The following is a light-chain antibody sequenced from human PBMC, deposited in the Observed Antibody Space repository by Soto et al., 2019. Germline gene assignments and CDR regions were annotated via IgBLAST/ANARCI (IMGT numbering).Light chain of an antibody. V-gene: IGLV2-18*02. J-gene: IGLJ1*01. Sequence: QSVLTQPPSVSGSPGQSVTISCTGTSSDVGSYNRVSWYQQPPGTAPKLMIYEVSNRPSGVPDRFSGSKSGNTASLTISGLQAEDEADYYCSSYTSSSTSNYVFGTGTKLTVL. CDR2: EVS. CDR1: SSDVGSYNR. CDR3: SSYTSSSTSNYV.